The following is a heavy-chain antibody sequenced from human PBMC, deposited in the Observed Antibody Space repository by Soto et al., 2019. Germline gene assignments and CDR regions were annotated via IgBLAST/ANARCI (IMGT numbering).Heavy chain of an antibody. CDR3: AIDPGKDEAIDY. Sequence: QVPVVESGGGVVQPGTSLRLSCAASGFTFSNFGMHWVRQAPGKGLEWVAVIWHDGKNKYYADSVEGRFTIARDNSKNTLILQLNSLRADDTAVFYFAIDPGKDEAIDYWCQGTLVIVSS. V-gene: IGHV3-33*01. J-gene: IGHJ4*02. CDR2: IWHDGKNK. CDR1: GFTFSNFG.